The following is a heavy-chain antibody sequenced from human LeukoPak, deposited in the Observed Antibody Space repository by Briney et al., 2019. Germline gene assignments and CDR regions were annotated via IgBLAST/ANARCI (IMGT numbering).Heavy chain of an antibody. Sequence: SVNVSCKVSGYTLIELSMHWVRQPPGKGRDGMEGFGPEEGKPLLQQKFQGRVTMTEDTSTDTAYIELSSLRSEDTAVYYCATDISLSSGYVYWGQGTLVTVSS. D-gene: IGHD3-22*01. V-gene: IGHV1-24*01. CDR3: ATDISLSSGYVY. J-gene: IGHJ4*02. CDR1: GYTLIELS. CDR2: FGPEEGKP.